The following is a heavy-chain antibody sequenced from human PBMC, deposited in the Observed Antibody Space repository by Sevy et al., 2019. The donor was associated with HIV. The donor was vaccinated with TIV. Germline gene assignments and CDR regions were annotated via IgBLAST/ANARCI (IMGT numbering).Heavy chain of an antibody. CDR1: GFTFSYYD. D-gene: IGHD1-26*01. V-gene: IGHV3-13*01. J-gene: IGHJ4*02. Sequence: GGSLRLSCAASGFTFSYYDMHWVRQPTGKGLVWVSGFGIAGDTYYSDSVKGRFTISRENAKNSLYLQMNSLRAGDTAVYYCARKSVSYSHFDYWGQGTLVTVSS. CDR3: ARKSVSYSHFDY. CDR2: FGIAGDT.